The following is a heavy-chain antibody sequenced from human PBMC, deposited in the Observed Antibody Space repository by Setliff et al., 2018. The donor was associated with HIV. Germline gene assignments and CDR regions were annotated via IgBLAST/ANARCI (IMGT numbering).Heavy chain of an antibody. CDR1: GFTFSNAW. D-gene: IGHD6-6*01. V-gene: IGHV3-15*01. J-gene: IGHJ4*02. CDR2: IRNKKNGGTT. Sequence: PGGSLRLSCPAAGFTFSNAWMTWVRQAPGKGLEWVARIRNKKNGGTTEYAAPVKGRFTISRDDSKNMAYLQMNSLKIEDTALYFCSINSPLSSWGQGTLVTVSS. CDR3: SINSPLSS.